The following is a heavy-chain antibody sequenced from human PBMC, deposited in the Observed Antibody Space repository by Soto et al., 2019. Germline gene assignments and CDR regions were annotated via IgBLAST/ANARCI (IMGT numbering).Heavy chain of an antibody. CDR3: AITGGYCSSTSCYTPDNAFDI. D-gene: IGHD2-2*02. J-gene: IGHJ3*02. CDR2: IYTSGST. V-gene: IGHV4-4*07. Sequence: SETLSLTCTVSGGSISSYYWSWIRQPAGKGLEWIGRIYTSGSTNYNPSLKSRVTMSVDTSKNQFTLKLSSVTAADTAGYYCAITGGYCSSTSCYTPDNAFDIWGQGTMVTVSS. CDR1: GGSISSYY.